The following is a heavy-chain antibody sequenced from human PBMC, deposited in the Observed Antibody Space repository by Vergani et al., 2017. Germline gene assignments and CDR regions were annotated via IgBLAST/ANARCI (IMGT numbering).Heavy chain of an antibody. CDR2: ISSSSSYI. Sequence: EVQLVESGGGLVKRGGSLRLSCAASGFTFSSYSMNWVRQAPGKGLEWVSSISSSSSYIHYSDSLKGRFTISRDHAKSSLYLQMNSLRAEDTGVYYCASDRYYLGSGSYPYFSYYGLDVWGQGTAVTVSS. J-gene: IGHJ6*02. V-gene: IGHV3-21*01. CDR3: ASDRYYLGSGSYPYFSYYGLDV. CDR1: GFTFSSYS. D-gene: IGHD3-10*01.